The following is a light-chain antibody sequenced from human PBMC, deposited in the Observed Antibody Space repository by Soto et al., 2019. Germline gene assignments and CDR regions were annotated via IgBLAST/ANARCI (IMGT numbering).Light chain of an antibody. V-gene: IGLV2-23*01. CDR2: EGS. J-gene: IGLJ2*01. CDR1: SSDVGSYNL. CDR3: CSYAGSPKVV. Sequence: QSALTQPASVSGSPGQSITISCTGTSSDVGSYNLVSWYQQHPGKAPKLMIYEGSKRPSGVSNRFSGSKSGNTASPTISGLQAEDEADYYCCSYAGSPKVVFGGGTKLTVL.